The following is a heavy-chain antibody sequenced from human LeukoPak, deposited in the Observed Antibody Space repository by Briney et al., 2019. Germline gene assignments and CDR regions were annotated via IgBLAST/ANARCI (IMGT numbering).Heavy chain of an antibody. CDR3: ARRPIFGVDINAPLGNNWFDP. V-gene: IGHV3-30*02. D-gene: IGHD3-3*01. CDR2: IRYDGSNK. Sequence: PGGSLRLSCAASGFTFCSYGMHWVRQAPGKGLEWVAFIRYDGSNKYYADFVKGRFTISRDNSQNTLYLHMNSLKAEDTAVYYCARRPIFGVDINAPLGNNWFDPWGQGTLVTVSS. CDR1: GFTFCSYG. J-gene: IGHJ5*02.